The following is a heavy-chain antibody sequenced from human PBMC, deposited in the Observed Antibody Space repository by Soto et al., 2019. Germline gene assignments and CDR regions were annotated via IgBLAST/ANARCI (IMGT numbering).Heavy chain of an antibody. J-gene: IGHJ6*02. CDR3: ATGRSYYPSYYYYGMDV. D-gene: IGHD1-26*01. CDR1: GYTLTELS. CDR2: FDPEDGET. V-gene: IGHV1-24*01. Sequence: ASVKVSCKASGYTLTELSMHWVRQAPGKGLEWMGGFDPEDGETIYAQKFQGRVTMTEDTSTDTACMELSSLRSEDTAVYYCATGRSYYPSYYYYGMDVWGQGTTVTVSS.